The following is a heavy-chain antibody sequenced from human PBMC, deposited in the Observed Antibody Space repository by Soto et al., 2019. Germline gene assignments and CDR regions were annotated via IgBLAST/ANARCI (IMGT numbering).Heavy chain of an antibody. V-gene: IGHV3-7*01. CDR1: GVTFSSYW. D-gene: IGHD2-8*02. Sequence: PGGSLRLSCAASGVTFSSYWMSWVRQAPGKGLEWVANIKQDGSEKYYVDSVKGRFTISRDNAKNSLYLQMNSLRAEDTAVYYCARGESGLYYYYYGMDVWGQGTTVTVSS. CDR2: IKQDGSEK. CDR3: ARGESGLYYYYYGMDV. J-gene: IGHJ6*02.